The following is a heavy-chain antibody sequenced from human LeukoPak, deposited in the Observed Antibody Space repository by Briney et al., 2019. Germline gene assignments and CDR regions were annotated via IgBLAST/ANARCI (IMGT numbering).Heavy chain of an antibody. Sequence: PGASLRLSCAASGFTFSSYAMSWVRQAPGKGLEWVSAISGSGGSTYHADSVKGRFTISRDNSKNTLYLQMNSLRAEDTAVYYCAKGETYYYDSSGSCAFDIWGQGTMVTVSS. D-gene: IGHD3-22*01. CDR2: ISGSGGST. CDR1: GFTFSSYA. J-gene: IGHJ3*02. V-gene: IGHV3-23*01. CDR3: AKGETYYYDSSGSCAFDI.